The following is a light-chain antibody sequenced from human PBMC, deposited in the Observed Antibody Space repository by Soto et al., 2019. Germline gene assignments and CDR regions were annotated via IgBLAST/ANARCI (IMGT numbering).Light chain of an antibody. CDR2: EVN. J-gene: IGLJ3*02. Sequence: QSALTQPASVSGSPGQSITISCAGSSSDVLSYDAVSWYQYLPGKAPKLIIYEVNKRSSGVSHRFSGARSGNMASLTISGLQAEDEADYYCSSYVYSNNWVFGGGTKLTVL. CDR1: SSDVLSYDA. V-gene: IGLV2-23*02. CDR3: SSYVYSNNWV.